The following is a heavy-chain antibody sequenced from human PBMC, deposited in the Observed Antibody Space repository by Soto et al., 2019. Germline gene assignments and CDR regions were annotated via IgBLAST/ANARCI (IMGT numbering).Heavy chain of an antibody. V-gene: IGHV2-5*01. CDR2: IYWNDDK. CDR3: AHLRRPIVVVPAAMGLFDY. J-gene: IGHJ4*02. CDR1: GFSLSTSGVG. D-gene: IGHD2-2*01. Sequence: QITLKESGPTLVKPTQTLTLTCTFSGFSLSTSGVGVGWIRQPPGKALEWLALIYWNDDKRYSPSLKSRLTITKDTSKNHVVLTMTNMDPVDTATYYCAHLRRPIVVVPAAMGLFDYWGQGTLVTVSS.